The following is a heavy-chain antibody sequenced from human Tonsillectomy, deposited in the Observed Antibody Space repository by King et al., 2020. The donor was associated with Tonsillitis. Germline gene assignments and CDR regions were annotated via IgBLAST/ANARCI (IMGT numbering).Heavy chain of an antibody. D-gene: IGHD2-21*02. Sequence: QLVQSGAEVKKPGASVKVSCKASGGTFSRYAISWVRQAPGQGLEWLGGIIPIFGTANYAQKFQGRVTITADEATSTAYTELNRQRSEDTAVYFWASDISRDCDLRNYDDSGMVVWGRGPTVTVPS. CDR1: GGTFSRYA. CDR3: ASDISRDCDLRNYDDSGMVV. V-gene: IGHV1-69*01. J-gene: IGHJ6*01. CDR2: IIPIFGTA.